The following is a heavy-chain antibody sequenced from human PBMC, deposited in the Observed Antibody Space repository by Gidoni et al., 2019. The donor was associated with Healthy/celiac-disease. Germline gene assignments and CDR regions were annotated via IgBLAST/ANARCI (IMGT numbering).Heavy chain of an antibody. CDR1: GDPYTSDD. V-gene: IGHV1-3*01. CDR2: INAVNGNT. Sequence: QVQLVQSGAEVRKPGASVKVSCKAYGDPYTSDDMHWVRQAPGQRLEWLGWINAVNGNTKSSPNFHGRVTITRYTSARTAYIDLSSLRSEATAVYYCASALLYCSGGSCYPPSYWGQGTLVIVSS. J-gene: IGHJ4*02. CDR3: ASALLYCSGGSCYPPSY. D-gene: IGHD2-15*01.